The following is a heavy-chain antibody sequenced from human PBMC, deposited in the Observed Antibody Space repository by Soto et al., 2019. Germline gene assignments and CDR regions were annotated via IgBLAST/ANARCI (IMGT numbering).Heavy chain of an antibody. CDR2: IYPGDSDT. Sequence: PGESLKISCKGSGYSFTSYWIGWVRQMPGKGLEWMGIIYPGDSDTRYSPSFQGQVTISADKSISAAYLQWSSLKASDTAMYYCARHGDSSGYSHLINTLPHYYGMDVWGQGTTVTVSS. J-gene: IGHJ6*02. CDR1: GYSFTSYW. D-gene: IGHD3-22*01. CDR3: ARHGDSSGYSHLINTLPHYYGMDV. V-gene: IGHV5-51*01.